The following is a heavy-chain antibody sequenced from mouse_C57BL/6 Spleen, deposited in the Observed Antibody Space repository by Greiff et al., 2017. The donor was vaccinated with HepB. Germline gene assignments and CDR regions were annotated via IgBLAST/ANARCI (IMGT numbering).Heavy chain of an antibody. CDR2: IYPRSGNT. V-gene: IGHV1-81*01. Sequence: QVQLQQSGAELARPGASVKLSCKASGYTFTSYGISWVKQRTGQGLEWIGEIYPRSGNTYYNEKFKGKATLTADKSSSTAYMELRSLTSEDSAVYFCARSFITTVVEAYWGQGTLVTVSA. J-gene: IGHJ3*01. CDR3: ARSFITTVVEAY. CDR1: GYTFTSYG. D-gene: IGHD1-1*01.